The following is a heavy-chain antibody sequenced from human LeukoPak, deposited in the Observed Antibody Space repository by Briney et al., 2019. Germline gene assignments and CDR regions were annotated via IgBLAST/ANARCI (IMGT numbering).Heavy chain of an antibody. D-gene: IGHD6-6*01. CDR3: ARGPRGSIAAPVPCY. J-gene: IGHJ4*02. Sequence: GGSLRLSCAASGFTFSSYAMHWVRQAPGKGLEWVAVISYDGSNKYYADSVKGRFTISRDNSKSTLYLQMNSLRAEDTAVYYCARGPRGSIAAPVPCYWGQGTLVTVSS. CDR2: ISYDGSNK. CDR1: GFTFSSYA. V-gene: IGHV3-30-3*01.